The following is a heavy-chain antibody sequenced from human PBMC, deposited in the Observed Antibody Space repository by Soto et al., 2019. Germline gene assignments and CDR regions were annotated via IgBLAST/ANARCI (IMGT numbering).Heavy chain of an antibody. V-gene: IGHV3-48*02. J-gene: IGHJ4*02. CDR3: ARDRMRWTEILPGYLAYCED. Sequence: PGGSLRLSCAASGVTFSDYSRNWVRQAPGKGLEWVSYISSGGSTIYYADSVKGRFTISRDNVKNSLYLQMDSLRDEDTAVYYCARDRMRWTEILPGYLAYCEDWGQGTHVTVSS. CDR2: ISSGGSTI. D-gene: IGHD3-9*01. CDR1: GVTFSDYS.